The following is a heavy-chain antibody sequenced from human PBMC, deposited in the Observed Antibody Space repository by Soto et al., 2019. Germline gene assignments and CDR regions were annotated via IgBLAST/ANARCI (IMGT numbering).Heavy chain of an antibody. CDR3: ARDPDYGDYWGYFFDS. CDR2: INPTSGGT. CDR1: GYTFAAYY. D-gene: IGHD4-17*01. Sequence: QVQLVQSGAEVKKPGASVKVSCKTSGYTFAAYYIHWIRQAPGQGLEWMGWINPTSGGTVYAQNFQDRVTMTRDTSISTAYIELRRLNAADTAVYYCARDPDYGDYWGYFFDSWGQGTPVTVSS. V-gene: IGHV1-2*02. J-gene: IGHJ4*02.